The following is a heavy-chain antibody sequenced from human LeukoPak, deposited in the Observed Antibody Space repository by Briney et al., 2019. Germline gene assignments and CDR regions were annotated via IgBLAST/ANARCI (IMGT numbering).Heavy chain of an antibody. D-gene: IGHD2-21*02. CDR2: ISGNGGNT. CDR3: ARSPSCGGDCFNYYFGP. CDR1: GFTFSSHA. J-gene: IGHJ4*02. V-gene: IGHV3-64*01. Sequence: GGSLRLSCAASGFTFSSHAMHWVRQAPGKGLEYVSAISGNGGNTFYANSVKGRFTISRDNSKNTLYLQMDSLRAEDMAVYYCARSPSCGGDCFNYYFGPWAKGTLVTVSS.